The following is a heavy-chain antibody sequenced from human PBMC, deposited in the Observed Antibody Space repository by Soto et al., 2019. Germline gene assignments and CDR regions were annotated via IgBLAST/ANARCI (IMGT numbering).Heavy chain of an antibody. V-gene: IGHV3-73*02. J-gene: IGHJ4*02. CDR2: IRDKGNNYAT. Sequence: EVQLVESGGGLVQPGGSLKLSCAASGFIVSGFGIHWVRQASGKGLEWVGRIRDKGNNYATTYTASMKGRFTISRDDSKTTAFLQMNSLSTEDTAVYYCARYRPGSGALDYWGQGTLVTVSS. D-gene: IGHD3-10*01. CDR3: ARYRPGSGALDY. CDR1: GFIVSGFG.